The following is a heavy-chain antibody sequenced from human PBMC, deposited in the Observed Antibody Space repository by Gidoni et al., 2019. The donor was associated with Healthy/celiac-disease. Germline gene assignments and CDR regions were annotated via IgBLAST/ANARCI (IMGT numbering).Heavy chain of an antibody. CDR1: GFTFSSYG. J-gene: IGHJ4*02. Sequence: QVQLVESGGGVVQPGRSLRLYCAASGFTFSSYGMHWVRQAPGKGLEWVAVIWYDGSNKYYADSVKGRFTISRDNSKNTLYLQMNSLRAEDTAVYYCARDGNYYGSGSYPLDYWGQGTTVTVSS. CDR3: ARDGNYYGSGSYPLDY. CDR2: IWYDGSNK. V-gene: IGHV3-33*01. D-gene: IGHD3-10*01.